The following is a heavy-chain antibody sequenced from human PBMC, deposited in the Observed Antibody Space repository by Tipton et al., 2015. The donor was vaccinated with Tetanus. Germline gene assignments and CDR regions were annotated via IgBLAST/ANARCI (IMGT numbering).Heavy chain of an antibody. J-gene: IGHJ6*02. CDR3: ARVKGTYNHYGLDV. V-gene: IGHV4-30-2*01. Sequence: TLSLTCTVSGGSMSNNYWSWIRQPPGKGLEWIGYIYDSGSTYYNPSLKSRVTISEDRSKNQISLRLRSVTAADTAVYYCARVKGTYNHYGLDVWGQGTTVTVAS. D-gene: IGHD3-10*01. CDR1: GGSMSNNY. CDR2: IYDSGST.